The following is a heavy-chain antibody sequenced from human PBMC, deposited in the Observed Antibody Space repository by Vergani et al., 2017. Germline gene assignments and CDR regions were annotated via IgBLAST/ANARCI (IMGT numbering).Heavy chain of an antibody. J-gene: IGHJ6*03. Sequence: QLHLQESGSRLVKPSETLSLTCTVSGDSISSGGHSWSWIRQPPGKGLEWVGYIYHSGSTYSNPSLKSRLTISVDESRNQFSLQLTSVTAADTAVYFCARERRXYLNYFYYYYMDVWGKGTTVTVSS. V-gene: IGHV4-30-2*01. CDR2: IYHSGST. CDR3: ARERRXYLNYFYYYYMDV. CDR1: GDSISSGGHS.